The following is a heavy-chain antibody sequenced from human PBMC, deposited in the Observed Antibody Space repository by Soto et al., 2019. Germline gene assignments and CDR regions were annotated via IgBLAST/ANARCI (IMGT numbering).Heavy chain of an antibody. Sequence: VQVVQSGAEVKKPGASVKVSCEASGYTFKTYDIYWVRQAPGQGLEWMGRISAFNGSTEYAQNLQGRVTMTADTSTSTAHMELRSLTSDDTAVYYCARGRRYRPIDVCYLTRQADVWGQGTTVTVSS. D-gene: IGHD2-8*01. J-gene: IGHJ6*02. CDR2: ISAFNGST. CDR1: GYTFKTYD. V-gene: IGHV1-18*01. CDR3: ARGRRYRPIDVCYLTRQADV.